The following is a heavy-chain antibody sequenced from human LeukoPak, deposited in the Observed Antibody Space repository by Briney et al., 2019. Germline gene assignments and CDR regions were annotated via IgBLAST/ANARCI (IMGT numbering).Heavy chain of an antibody. J-gene: IGHJ4*02. V-gene: IGHV3-33*01. CDR1: GFTFSSYG. CDR3: ARMAVAGFIDY. CDR2: IWYDGSNK. Sequence: GGSLRLSCAASGFTFSSYGMHWVRQAPGKGLEWVAVIWYDGSNKYYADSVKGRFTISRDNSKNTLYLQMNSLRAEDTAVYYCARMAVAGFIDYWGRGTPVTVSP. D-gene: IGHD6-19*01.